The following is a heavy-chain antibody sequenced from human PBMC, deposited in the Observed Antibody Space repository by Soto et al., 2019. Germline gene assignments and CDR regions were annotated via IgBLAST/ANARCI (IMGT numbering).Heavy chain of an antibody. Sequence: GGSLRLSCAASGFNFSNHWMHWVRQRPAEGLVWVSRITSDGKSKAYAESVKGRFAISRDNAKNTLYLQMNGLTAEDTAVYYCARESGDWPLSWFDPWGQGTLVTVSS. CDR1: GFNFSNHW. D-gene: IGHD2-21*02. J-gene: IGHJ5*02. CDR2: ITSDGKSK. V-gene: IGHV3-74*01. CDR3: ARESGDWPLSWFDP.